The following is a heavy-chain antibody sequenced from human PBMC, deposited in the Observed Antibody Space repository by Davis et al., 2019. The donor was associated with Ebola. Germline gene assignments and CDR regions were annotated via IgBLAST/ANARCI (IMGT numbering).Heavy chain of an antibody. J-gene: IGHJ6*02. CDR1: GYTFTSYG. Sequence: ASVKVSCKASGYTFTSYGISWVRQAPGQGLEWMGWISAYNGNTNYAQKLQGRVTMTTDTSTSTAYMELSSLRSEDTAVYYCARAVANWGYQRGTVGMDVWGQGTTVTVSS. CDR3: ARAVANWGYQRGTVGMDV. D-gene: IGHD7-27*01. V-gene: IGHV1-18*01. CDR2: ISAYNGNT.